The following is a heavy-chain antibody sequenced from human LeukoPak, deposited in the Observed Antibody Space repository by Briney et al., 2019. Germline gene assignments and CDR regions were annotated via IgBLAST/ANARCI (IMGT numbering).Heavy chain of an antibody. V-gene: IGHV1-18*01. J-gene: IGHJ1*01. Sequence: ASVKVSCKASGYTFSSYGISWVRQAPGQGLEWMGWISADNGNTNYAQKLQGRVTMTTDTSTSTAYMELRTLRSDDTAVYYCARGPMTPQYSQYWGQGNLVTVSS. CDR1: GYTFSSYG. CDR3: ARGPMTPQYSQY. CDR2: ISADNGNT.